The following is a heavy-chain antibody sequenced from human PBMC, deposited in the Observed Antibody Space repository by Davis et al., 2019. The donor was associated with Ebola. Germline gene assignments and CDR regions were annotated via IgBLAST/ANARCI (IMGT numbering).Heavy chain of an antibody. CDR3: ARDLSRTGDYDFWSGYDGFDP. CDR1: GYTFTSYG. D-gene: IGHD3-3*01. J-gene: IGHJ5*02. CDR2: ISAYNGNT. V-gene: IGHV1-18*01. Sequence: ASVKVSCKASGYTFTSYGISWVRQAPGQGLEWMGWISAYNGNTNYAQKLQGRVTMTTDTSTSTAYMELRSLRSDDTAVYYCARDLSRTGDYDFWSGYDGFDPWGQGTLVTVSS.